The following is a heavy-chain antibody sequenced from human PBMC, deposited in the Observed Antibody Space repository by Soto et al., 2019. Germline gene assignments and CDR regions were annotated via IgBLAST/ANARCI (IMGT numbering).Heavy chain of an antibody. D-gene: IGHD2-21*02. CDR1: GYTFTSYD. CDR3: ARVGGYGGNSVYYYGMDV. Sequence: ASVKVSCKASGYTFTSYDINWVRQATGQGLEWMGWMNPNSGNTGYAQKFQGRVTMTRNTSISTAYMELSSLRSEDTAVYHCARVGGYGGNSVYYYGMDVWGQGTTVTVSS. CDR2: MNPNSGNT. J-gene: IGHJ6*02. V-gene: IGHV1-8*01.